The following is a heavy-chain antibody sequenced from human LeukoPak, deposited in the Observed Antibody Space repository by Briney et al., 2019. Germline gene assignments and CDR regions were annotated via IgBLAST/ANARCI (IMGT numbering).Heavy chain of an antibody. J-gene: IGHJ5*02. CDR2: ISAYNGNT. CDR1: GYTFTSYG. D-gene: IGHD4-17*01. V-gene: IGHV1-18*01. Sequence: GASVKVSCKASGYTFTSYGTSWVRQAPGQGLEWMGWISAYNGNTNYAQKLQGRVTMTTDTSTSTAYMELRSLRSDDTAVYYCARDPDYGDLGWFDPWGQGTLVTVSS. CDR3: ARDPDYGDLGWFDP.